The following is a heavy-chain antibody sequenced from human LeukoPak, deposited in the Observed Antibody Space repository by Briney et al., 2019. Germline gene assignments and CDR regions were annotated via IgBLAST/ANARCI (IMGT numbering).Heavy chain of an antibody. V-gene: IGHV4-59*08. CDR2: MYYRGNT. J-gene: IGHJ4*02. Sequence: SETLSLTCTVSGGSISSYYWSWIRQPPGKGLEWIGYMYYRGNTNYDPSLKSRVTISVDTSKNQFSLKLSSVTAADTAVYYCARGGDVYCSGGSCYVDYWGQGSLVTVSS. CDR1: GGSISSYY. D-gene: IGHD2-15*01. CDR3: ARGGDVYCSGGSCYVDY.